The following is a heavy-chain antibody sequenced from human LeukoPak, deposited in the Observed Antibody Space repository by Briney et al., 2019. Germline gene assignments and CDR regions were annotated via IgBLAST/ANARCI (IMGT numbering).Heavy chain of an antibody. V-gene: IGHV4-59*08. CDR1: GGSISSYY. Sequence: SETLSLTCTVSGGSISSYYWSWIRQPPGKGLEWIGYIYYSGSTNYNPSLKSRVTISVDTSKNQFSLKLSSVTAADTAVYYCARASSVYPRYYFDYWGQGTLVTVSS. D-gene: IGHD3-3*01. CDR3: ARASSVYPRYYFDY. CDR2: IYYSGST. J-gene: IGHJ4*02.